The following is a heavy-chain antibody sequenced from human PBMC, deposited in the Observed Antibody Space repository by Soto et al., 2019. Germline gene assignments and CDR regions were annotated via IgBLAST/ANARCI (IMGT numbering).Heavy chain of an antibody. CDR2: TYYRSKWSK. CDR1: GESVSSTSAA. J-gene: IGHJ4*02. CDR3: ARGHSGYFYY. V-gene: IGHV6-1*01. Sequence: SPTLSLNCGISGESVSSTSAAWNWIRQSPSRGLEWLGRTYYRSKWSKDYALSVTSRISITPHTSKNQFSLQLNSVTPEDPAVYYCARGHSGYFYYWGQGTLVTVSS.